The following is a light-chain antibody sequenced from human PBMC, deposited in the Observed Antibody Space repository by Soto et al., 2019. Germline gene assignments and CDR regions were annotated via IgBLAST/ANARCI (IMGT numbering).Light chain of an antibody. CDR1: QSVSSSF. CDR3: HHYGDSPYT. V-gene: IGKV3-20*01. CDR2: RTS. Sequence: EIVLTQSPGTLSLSPGEGATLSCRASQSVSSSFLAWYQQKPGQAPRLLIYRTSSRATGIPDRFSGSGSGTDFTLTISRLEPDDFAVYYCHHYGDSPYTFGQGTKLELK. J-gene: IGKJ2*01.